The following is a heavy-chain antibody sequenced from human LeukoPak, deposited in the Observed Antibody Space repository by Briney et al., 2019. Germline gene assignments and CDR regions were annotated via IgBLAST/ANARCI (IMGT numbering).Heavy chain of an antibody. D-gene: IGHD4-17*01. CDR1: GFTFSSYS. CDR3: ARDGATVTRRWFDP. CDR2: ISSSSSTI. V-gene: IGHV3-48*04. J-gene: IGHJ5*02. Sequence: PGGSLRLSCAASGFTFSSYSMNWVRQAPGKGLEWVSYISSSSSTIYYADSVKGRFTISRDNAKNSLYLQMNSLRAEDTAVYYCARDGATVTRRWFDPWGQGTLVTVSS.